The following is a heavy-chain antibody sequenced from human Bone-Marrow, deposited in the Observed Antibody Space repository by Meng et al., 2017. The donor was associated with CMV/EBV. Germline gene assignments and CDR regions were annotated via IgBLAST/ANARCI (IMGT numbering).Heavy chain of an antibody. CDR2: ISSSSSTI. J-gene: IGHJ4*02. Sequence: GESLKISCAASGFTFSSYWMHWVRQAPGKGLEWVSYISSSSSTIYYADSMKGRFTISRDNAKNSLYLQMNSLRAEDTAVYYCAREVPYCSSTSCYPNYLDYWGQGTLVAVSS. CDR3: AREVPYCSSTSCYPNYLDY. V-gene: IGHV3-48*04. D-gene: IGHD2-2*01. CDR1: GFTFSSYW.